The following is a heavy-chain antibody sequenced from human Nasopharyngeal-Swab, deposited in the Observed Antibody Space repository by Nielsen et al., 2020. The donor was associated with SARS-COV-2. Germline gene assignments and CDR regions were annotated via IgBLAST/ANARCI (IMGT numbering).Heavy chain of an antibody. CDR2: ISGSGCST. J-gene: IGHJ5*02. CDR3: AKGEDSSGWYPPGFDP. Sequence: GGSLRLSCAASGFTFSSYAMSWVRQAPGKGLEWVSAISGSGCSTYYADSVKGRFTISRDNSKNTLYLQMNSLRAEDTAVYYCAKGEDSSGWYPPGFDPWGQGTLVTVSS. V-gene: IGHV3-23*01. CDR1: GFTFSSYA. D-gene: IGHD6-19*01.